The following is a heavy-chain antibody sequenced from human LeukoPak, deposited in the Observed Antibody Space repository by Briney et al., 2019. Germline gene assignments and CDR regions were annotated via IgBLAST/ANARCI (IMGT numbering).Heavy chain of an antibody. CDR3: AKGCSSTCYSTFDS. CDR1: GFSFSSYT. D-gene: IGHD2-2*01. V-gene: IGHV3-23*01. Sequence: GGSLRLSCAGSGFSFSSYTLGWVRQPPGKGLRWVSTIRGSGISTYYADSVKGRFTISRDNSKNTLYLQMNSLRAEDTAVYYCAKGCSSTCYSTFDSWGQGTLVTVSS. J-gene: IGHJ4*02. CDR2: IRGSGIST.